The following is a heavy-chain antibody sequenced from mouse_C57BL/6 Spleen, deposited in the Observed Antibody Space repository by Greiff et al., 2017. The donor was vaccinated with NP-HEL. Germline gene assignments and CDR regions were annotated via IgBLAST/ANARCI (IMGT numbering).Heavy chain of an antibody. CDR3: ARLRDGYDYYAMDY. J-gene: IGHJ4*01. V-gene: IGHV3-6*01. Sequence: VQLQQSGPGLVKPSQSLSLTCSVTGYSITSGYYWNWIRQFPGNKLEWMGYISYDGSNNYNPSLKNRISITRDTSKNQFFLKLNSVTTEDTATYYCARLRDGYDYYAMDYWGQGTSVTVSS. CDR2: ISYDGSN. D-gene: IGHD2-3*01. CDR1: GYSITSGYY.